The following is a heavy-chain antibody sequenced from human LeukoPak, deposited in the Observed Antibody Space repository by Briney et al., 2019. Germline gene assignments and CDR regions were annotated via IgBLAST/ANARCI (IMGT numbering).Heavy chain of an antibody. CDR3: ATKRGGSSRDGNWFDP. Sequence: ASVKVSCKVSGYTLAELSMHWVRQAPGKGLEWMGGFDPEDGETIYAQKFQGRVTMTEDTSTDTAYMELSSLRSEDTAVYYCATKRGGSSRDGNWFDPWGQGTLVTVSS. CDR2: FDPEDGET. J-gene: IGHJ5*02. V-gene: IGHV1-24*01. CDR1: GYTLAELS. D-gene: IGHD6-13*01.